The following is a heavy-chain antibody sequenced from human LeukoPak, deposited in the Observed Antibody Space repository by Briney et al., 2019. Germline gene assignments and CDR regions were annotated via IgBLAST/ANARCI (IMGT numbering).Heavy chain of an antibody. Sequence: PGGSLRLSCAASGFTVSSNYLIWVRQAPGKGLEWVSVIYSTGVTHYADSVKGRFTISRDNSKNTVYLQMSSLRAEDTAVYYCARNAGTKVDCWGQGTLVTVSS. J-gene: IGHJ4*02. V-gene: IGHV3-66*01. CDR2: IYSTGVT. D-gene: IGHD1-1*01. CDR3: ARNAGTKVDC. CDR1: GFTVSSNY.